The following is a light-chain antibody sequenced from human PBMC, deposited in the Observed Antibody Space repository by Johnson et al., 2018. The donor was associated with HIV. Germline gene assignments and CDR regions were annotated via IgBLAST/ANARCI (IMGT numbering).Light chain of an antibody. J-gene: IGLJ1*01. V-gene: IGLV1-51*01. CDR3: GTWDSSLSAAYV. CDR1: SSNIGNNY. CDR2: DNN. Sequence: QSVLTQPPSVSAAPGQKVTISCSGSSSNIGNNYVSWYQQLPGTAPKLLIYDNNKRPSGIPDRFSGSKSGTSATLGITGLQTGDEADYYCGTWDSSLSAAYVLGTGNKVTVL.